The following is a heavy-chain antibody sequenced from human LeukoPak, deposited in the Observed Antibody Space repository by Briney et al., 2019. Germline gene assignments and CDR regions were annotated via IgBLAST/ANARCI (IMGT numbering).Heavy chain of an antibody. CDR2: IRAYNGNT. Sequence: GASVKVSCKASGYTFTSYGISWVRQAPGQGLEWMGWIRAYNGNTNYAQKLQGRVTMTTDTSTSTAYMELRSLRSDDTAVYYCARDWGPYSSGLTSLGDYWGQGTLVTVSS. CDR3: ARDWGPYSSGLTSLGDY. J-gene: IGHJ4*02. V-gene: IGHV1-18*01. CDR1: GYTFTSYG. D-gene: IGHD6-19*01.